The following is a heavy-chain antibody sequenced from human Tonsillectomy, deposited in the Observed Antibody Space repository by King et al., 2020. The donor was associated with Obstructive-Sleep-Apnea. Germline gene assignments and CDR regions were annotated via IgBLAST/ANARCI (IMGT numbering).Heavy chain of an antibody. CDR2: ISCDSGDT. CDR3: ARVPNEYGSNSGFDF. J-gene: IGHJ4*02. Sequence: QLVQAGAEVKKPGASVKVSCKPSGYIFTNYGISWVRQAPGQGLEWMGRISCDSGDTNYAQKFQGRVAMTTDTSTSTAYMELWSLKLDDTVIYYCARVPNEYGSNSGFDFWGQGTLVTVSS. CDR1: GYIFTNYG. D-gene: IGHD4-23*01. V-gene: IGHV1-18*01.